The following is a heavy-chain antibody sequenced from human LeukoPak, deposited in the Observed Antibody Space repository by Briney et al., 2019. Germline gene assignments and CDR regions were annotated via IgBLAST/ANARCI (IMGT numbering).Heavy chain of an antibody. J-gene: IGHJ4*02. D-gene: IGHD3-22*01. CDR2: IHYSGST. CDR1: GGSISSGDYY. Sequence: SQTLSLTCTVSGGSISSGDYYWSWIRQPPGKGLEWIGYIHYSGSTYYNPSLKSRVTISVDTSKNQFSLKLSSVTAADTAVYYCARCFSSGYYSPFDYWGQGTLVTVSS. CDR3: ARCFSSGYYSPFDY. V-gene: IGHV4-30-4*01.